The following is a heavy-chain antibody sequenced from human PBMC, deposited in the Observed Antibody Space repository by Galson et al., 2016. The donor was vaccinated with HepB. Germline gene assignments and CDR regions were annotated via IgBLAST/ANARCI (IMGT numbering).Heavy chain of an antibody. CDR3: AKRAKYSGNDFDS. V-gene: IGHV3-30*18. Sequence: SLRLSCAASGFTFKSSAIHWVRQAPGRGLAWVAVLSHDGTTTHYTDSVKGRFTLSRDNSQNALFLQMNALQPEDTAVYYCAKRAKYSGNDFDSWGLGTLVVVSS. D-gene: IGHD5-12*01. J-gene: IGHJ4*02. CDR2: LSHDGTTT. CDR1: GFTFKSSA.